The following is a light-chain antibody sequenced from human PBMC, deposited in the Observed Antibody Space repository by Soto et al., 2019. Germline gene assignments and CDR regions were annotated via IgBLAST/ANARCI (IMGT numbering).Light chain of an antibody. Sequence: QAVVTQEPSLTVSPGGTVTLTCGSSTGAVTSGHYPYWFQQKPSQAPRTLIYDTSNKHSWTPARFSGSLLGGKAALTLSGAQPEDEAEYYCLLSYSGASGVFGGGTKLTVL. J-gene: IGLJ2*01. CDR2: DTS. CDR3: LLSYSGASGV. V-gene: IGLV7-46*01. CDR1: TGAVTSGHY.